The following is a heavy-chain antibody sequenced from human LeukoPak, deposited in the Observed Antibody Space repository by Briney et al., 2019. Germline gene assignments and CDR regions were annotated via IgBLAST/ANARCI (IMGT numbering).Heavy chain of an antibody. CDR3: TTERVATRDFDY. D-gene: IGHD5-24*01. J-gene: IGHJ4*02. V-gene: IGHV3-15*01. CDR2: IKSKTDGGTT. CDR1: GFTFSNAW. Sequence: GGSLRLSCAASGFTFSNAWMSWVRQAPGKGLEWVGRIKSKTDGGTTDCAAPVKGRFTISRDDSKNTLYLQVNSLKTEDTAVYYCTTERVATRDFDYWGQGTLVTVSS.